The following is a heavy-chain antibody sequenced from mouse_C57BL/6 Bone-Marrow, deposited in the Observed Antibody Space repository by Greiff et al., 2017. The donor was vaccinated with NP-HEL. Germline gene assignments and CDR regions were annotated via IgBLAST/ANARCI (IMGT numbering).Heavy chain of an antibody. D-gene: IGHD4-1*02. J-gene: IGHJ2*01. V-gene: IGHV5-6*01. CDR2: ISSGGSYT. CDR1: GFTFSSYG. Sequence: EVMLVESGGDLVKPGGSLKLSCAASGFTFSSYGMSWVRQTPDKRLEWVATISSGGSYTSYPDSVKGRFTSSRDNAKNTLYLQMSSLKSEDTAMYYCARPSTGPLDYWGQGTTLTVSS. CDR3: ARPSTGPLDY.